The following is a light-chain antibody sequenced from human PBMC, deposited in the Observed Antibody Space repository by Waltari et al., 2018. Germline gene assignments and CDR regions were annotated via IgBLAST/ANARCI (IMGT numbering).Light chain of an antibody. CDR2: AAS. CDR3: QQSYSTLYT. V-gene: IGKV1-39*01. Sequence: DIQMNRSPSSLSASLGDRVTITCRASQSISSYLTWYQQKPGKAPKLLIYAASSLQSGVPSRFSGSGSGTDFTLTISSLQPEDFATYYCQQSYSTLYTFGQGTKLEIK. CDR1: QSISSY. J-gene: IGKJ2*01.